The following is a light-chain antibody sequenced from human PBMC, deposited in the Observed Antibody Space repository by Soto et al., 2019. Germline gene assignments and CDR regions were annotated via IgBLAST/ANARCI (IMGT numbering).Light chain of an antibody. CDR3: QQYRDWPCT. CDR2: GAS. J-gene: IGKJ1*01. V-gene: IGKV3-15*01. CDR1: QSISTS. Sequence: EIVMTQSPVTLSVSPGERATRSCRASQSISTSLAWYQQKPGQAPRLLIFGASTRATGIAARLSGSGSGTEFTLTISSLQSEDFAVYYCQQYRDWPCTFGRGTKVEI.